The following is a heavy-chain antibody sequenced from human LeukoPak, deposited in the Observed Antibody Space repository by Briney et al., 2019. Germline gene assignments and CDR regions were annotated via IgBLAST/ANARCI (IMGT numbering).Heavy chain of an antibody. V-gene: IGHV4-61*02. Sequence: PSQTLSLTCVVSGGSISTGSYYWSWFRQPAGKGLEWIGRFFTSGSINYNFSLKSRLTLSVDTSKNRFSLNLTSVTAADTAVYFCARSAYCGGACYAEYYFDSWGPGTLVTVSS. CDR2: FFTSGSI. CDR1: GGSISTGSYY. J-gene: IGHJ4*02. D-gene: IGHD2-21*02. CDR3: ARSAYCGGACYAEYYFDS.